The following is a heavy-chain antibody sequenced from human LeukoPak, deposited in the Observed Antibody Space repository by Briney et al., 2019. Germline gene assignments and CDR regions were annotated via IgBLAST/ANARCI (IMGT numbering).Heavy chain of an antibody. CDR1: GFTFNTYT. V-gene: IGHV3-21*01. CDR2: ITASSTTI. D-gene: IGHD3-9*01. Sequence: GGSLRLSCAASGFTFNTYTMNWVRQAPGKWLESGSSITASSTTIYSVDSVKCRFTISRDNAKNFLYLQMNSLRAEDTAVYYCARTYYDILTGYNPYFDYWGQGILVTVSS. J-gene: IGHJ4*02. CDR3: ARTYYDILTGYNPYFDY.